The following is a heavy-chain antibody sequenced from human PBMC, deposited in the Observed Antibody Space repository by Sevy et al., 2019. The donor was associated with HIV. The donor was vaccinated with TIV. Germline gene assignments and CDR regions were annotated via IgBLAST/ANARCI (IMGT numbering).Heavy chain of an antibody. CDR3: ARDLGSSPEDTAMDWFDP. V-gene: IGHV1-2*02. CDR2: INPNSGGT. J-gene: IGHJ5*02. CDR1: GYTFTGYY. Sequence: ASVKVSCKASGYTFTGYYMHWVRQAPGQGLEWMGWINPNSGGTNYAQKFQGRVTMTRDRSISTAYMELSRLRSDVTAVYYWARDLGSSPEDTAMDWFDPWGQGTLVTVSS. D-gene: IGHD5-18*01.